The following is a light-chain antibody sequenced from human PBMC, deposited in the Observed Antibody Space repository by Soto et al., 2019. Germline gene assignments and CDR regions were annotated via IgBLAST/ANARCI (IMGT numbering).Light chain of an antibody. CDR3: QQYKSYPYT. V-gene: IGKV1-5*03. CDR1: QSISSW. CDR2: KAS. Sequence: DIQMTQSPSILSTSVGDRVTITCRASQSISSWLAWYQQKPGKAPNLLIFKASNLQSGVPSRFSGSGSGTEFTLTISSLQPDGFATYYCQQYKSYPYTFGQGTKLEIK. J-gene: IGKJ2*01.